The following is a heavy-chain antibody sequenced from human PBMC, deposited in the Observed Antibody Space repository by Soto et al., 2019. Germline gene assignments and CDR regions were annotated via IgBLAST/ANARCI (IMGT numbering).Heavy chain of an antibody. CDR2: IFWDDEK. CDR3: AHIRDATLDY. CDR1: GFSLSTSGVG. Sequence: QITLKESGPTLVKPTQTLTLTCTFSGFSLSTSGVGVGWIRQPPGKALEWLALIFWDDEKRYTPSLKTRLTITKDTSKTQVVLTMTNVDPVDTARYCWAHIRDATLDYWGQGTLVTVSS. D-gene: IGHD2-15*01. J-gene: IGHJ4*02. V-gene: IGHV2-5*02.